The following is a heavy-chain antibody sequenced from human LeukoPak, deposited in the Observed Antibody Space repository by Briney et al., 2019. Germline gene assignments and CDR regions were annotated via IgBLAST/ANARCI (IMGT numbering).Heavy chain of an antibody. V-gene: IGHV4-59*12. CDR3: ARERTDNNWFDP. D-gene: IGHD2-15*01. CDR1: GGSISSYY. Sequence: PSETLSLTCTVSGGSISSYYWSWIRQPPGKGLEWIGYIYYSGSTNYNPSLKSRVTISVDTSKNQFSLKLSSVTAADTAVYYCARERTDNNWFDPWGQGTLVTVSS. CDR2: IYYSGST. J-gene: IGHJ5*02.